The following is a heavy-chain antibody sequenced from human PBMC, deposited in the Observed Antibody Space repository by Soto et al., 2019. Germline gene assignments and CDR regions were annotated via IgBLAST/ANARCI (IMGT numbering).Heavy chain of an antibody. J-gene: IGHJ6*02. D-gene: IGHD3-10*01. Sequence: SETLSLTCTVSGGYVSSNSYSWGWIRQSPGKGLEWIATIYSTDKTYYNPSLLSRVTISVDTSKKQFFLKLNSVTPADTAVYYCAGGPYYFGLDVWGQGTTVTVSS. V-gene: IGHV4-39*07. CDR2: IYSTDKT. CDR1: GGYVSSNSYS. CDR3: AGGPYYFGLDV.